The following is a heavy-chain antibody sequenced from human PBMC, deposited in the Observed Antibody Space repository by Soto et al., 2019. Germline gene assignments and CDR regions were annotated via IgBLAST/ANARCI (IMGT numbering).Heavy chain of an antibody. V-gene: IGHV1-8*01. D-gene: IGHD5-12*01. CDR2: MNPNRGNT. J-gene: IGHJ4*02. Sequence: QVQLVQSGAEVKKPGASVKVSCKASGYTFTSYDINWVRQATGQGLEWMGWMNPNRGNTGYAQKFQGRVTMTRNNSISTAYMELSSLRSEDTAVYYCARGGLWLRQYYFDYWGQGTLVTVSS. CDR1: GYTFTSYD. CDR3: ARGGLWLRQYYFDY.